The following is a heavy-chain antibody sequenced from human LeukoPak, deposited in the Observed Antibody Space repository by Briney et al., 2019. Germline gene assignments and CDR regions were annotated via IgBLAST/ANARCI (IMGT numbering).Heavy chain of an antibody. V-gene: IGHV1-69*06. CDR3: ARALPAEMATIRGSGASFDY. CDR1: GGTFSSYA. D-gene: IGHD5-24*01. J-gene: IGHJ4*02. Sequence: ASVKVSCKASGGTFSSYAISWVRQAPGQGLEWMGGIIPIFGTANYAQKFQGRVTITADNSTSTAYMELSSLRSEDTAVYYCARALPAEMATIRGSGASFDYWGQGTLVTVSS. CDR2: IIPIFGTA.